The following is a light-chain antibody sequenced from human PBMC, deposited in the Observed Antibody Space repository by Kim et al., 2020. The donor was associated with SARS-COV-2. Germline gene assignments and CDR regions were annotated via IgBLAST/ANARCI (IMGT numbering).Light chain of an antibody. CDR1: NIRSKS. CDR3: QVWDSSSDHHVV. Sequence: GKTARITCGGNNIRSKSVHWYQQKPGQAAVLVIYYDSDRPSGIPERFSGSNSGNTATLTISRVEAGDEADYYCQVWDSSSDHHVVFGGGTQLTVL. CDR2: YDS. J-gene: IGLJ2*01. V-gene: IGLV3-21*04.